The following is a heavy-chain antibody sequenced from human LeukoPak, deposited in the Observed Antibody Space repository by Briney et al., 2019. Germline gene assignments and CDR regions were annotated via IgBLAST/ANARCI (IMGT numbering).Heavy chain of an antibody. D-gene: IGHD1-26*01. CDR3: ARDRASGRIVLDF. J-gene: IGHJ4*02. Sequence: PSETLSLTCTVSGGSILDYYWTWIRQHPGKGLEWIGYIYHSGSTYYNPSLKSRVTISVDTSKNQFSLSLTSVTAADTAVYYCARDRASGRIVLDFWAQGILVTVSS. V-gene: IGHV4-31*03. CDR1: GGSILDYY. CDR2: IYHSGST.